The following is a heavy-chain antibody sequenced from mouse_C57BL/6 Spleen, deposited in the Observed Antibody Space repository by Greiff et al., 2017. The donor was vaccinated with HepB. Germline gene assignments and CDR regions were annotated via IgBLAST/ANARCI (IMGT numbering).Heavy chain of an antibody. CDR3: AAPLRDWYFDV. J-gene: IGHJ1*03. CDR2: INPNNGGT. D-gene: IGHD1-2*01. CDR1: GYTFTDYY. V-gene: IGHV1-26*01. Sequence: VQLKQSGPELVKPGASVKISCKASGYTFTDYYMNWVKQSHGKSLEWIGDINPNNGGTSYNQKFKGKATLTVDKSSSTAYMELRSLTSEDSAVYYCAAPLRDWYFDVWGTGTTVTVSS.